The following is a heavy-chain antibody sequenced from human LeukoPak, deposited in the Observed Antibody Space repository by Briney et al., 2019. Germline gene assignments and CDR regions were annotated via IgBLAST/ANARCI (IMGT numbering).Heavy chain of an antibody. CDR3: ARLFHPALSGNYPFDY. Sequence: KPSETLSLTCTVSGGSVSSGSYYWSWIRQPPGKGLEWIAYIYYSGSTSYNPSLKSRVTISVDTSKNQFSLKLNSVTAADTAMYYCARLFHPALSGNYPFDYWGQGTLVTVSS. CDR2: IYYSGST. J-gene: IGHJ4*02. D-gene: IGHD1-26*01. V-gene: IGHV4-61*01. CDR1: GGSVSSGSYY.